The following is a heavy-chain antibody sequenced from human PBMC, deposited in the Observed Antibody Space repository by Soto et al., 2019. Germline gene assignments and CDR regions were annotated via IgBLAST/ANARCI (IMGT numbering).Heavy chain of an antibody. CDR3: AREGSSWSGDFDY. Sequence: SVKVSCKASGGTFSSYAISWVRQAPGQGLEWMGGIIPIFGTANYAQKFQGRVTITADESTSTAYMELSSLRSEDTAVYYCAREGSSWSGDFDYWGQGTLVTVSS. V-gene: IGHV1-69*13. CDR2: IIPIFGTA. D-gene: IGHD6-13*01. CDR1: GGTFSSYA. J-gene: IGHJ4*02.